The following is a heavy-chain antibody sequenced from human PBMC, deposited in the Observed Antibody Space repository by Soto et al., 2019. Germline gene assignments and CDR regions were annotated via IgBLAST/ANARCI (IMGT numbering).Heavy chain of an antibody. V-gene: IGHV1-3*01. CDR1: GYSFTRYA. D-gene: IGHD4-17*01. Sequence: ASVKVSCKTSGYSFTRYAIHWVRQAPGQGLEWMGWINAGTGNIQYSQKFQGRVTITTDTSASTAYMELSSLRSEDTAVYYCARDRYGDCDYWGRGTLVTVSS. CDR2: INAGTGNI. CDR3: ARDRYGDCDY. J-gene: IGHJ4*02.